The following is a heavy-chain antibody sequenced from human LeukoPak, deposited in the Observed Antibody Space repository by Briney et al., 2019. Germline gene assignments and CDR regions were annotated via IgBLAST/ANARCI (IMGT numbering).Heavy chain of an antibody. Sequence: PSETLSLTCAVSGYSISSGYYWGWIRQPPGKGLEWIGRIYHSGSTYYNPSLKSRVTISVDTSKNQFSLKLSSVTAADTAVYYCAREAGVSYGLYYYYYGMDVWGKGTTVTVSS. CDR2: IYHSGST. CDR3: AREAGVSYGLYYYYYGMDV. CDR1: GYSISSGYY. V-gene: IGHV4-38-2*02. D-gene: IGHD5-18*01. J-gene: IGHJ6*04.